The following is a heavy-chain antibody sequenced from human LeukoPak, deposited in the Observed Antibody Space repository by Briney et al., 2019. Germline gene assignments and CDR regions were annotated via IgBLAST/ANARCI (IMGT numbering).Heavy chain of an antibody. Sequence: ASVKVSCKVSGYTLTELSMHWVRQAPGKGLEWMGGFDPEDGETIYAQKFQGRGTMTEDTSTDTAYMELSSLRSEDTAVYYCATDRFVVVPAARFYGLDVWGQGTTVTVSS. CDR2: FDPEDGET. V-gene: IGHV1-24*01. CDR1: GYTLTELS. J-gene: IGHJ6*02. CDR3: ATDRFVVVPAARFYGLDV. D-gene: IGHD2-2*01.